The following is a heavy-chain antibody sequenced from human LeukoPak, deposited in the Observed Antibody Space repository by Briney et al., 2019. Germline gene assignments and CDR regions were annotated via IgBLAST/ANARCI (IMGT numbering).Heavy chain of an antibody. J-gene: IGHJ3*02. Sequence: GGSLRLSCAASGFTFSSYSLNWVRPAPGKGLEWVSYISSSSSTIYYADSVKGRFTISRDNAKNSLYLQMNSLRAEDTAVYYCARGEVYVERLFDIWGQGTMVTVSS. CDR1: GFTFSSYS. V-gene: IGHV3-48*01. D-gene: IGHD2/OR15-2a*01. CDR2: ISSSSSTI. CDR3: ARGEVYVERLFDI.